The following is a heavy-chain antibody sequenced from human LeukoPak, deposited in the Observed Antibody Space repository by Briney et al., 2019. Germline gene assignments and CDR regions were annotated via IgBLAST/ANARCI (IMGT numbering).Heavy chain of an antibody. CDR2: INPHSGGT. J-gene: IGHJ4*02. Sequence: ASVKVSCKASGFTFTGYYIHWLRQAPGQGLEWMGYINPHSGGTNSPQKFQGRVTMTTDTSISAAYMELRSLISDDTAMYYCVREGNELLSKNFDYWGQGTLVTVSS. CDR3: VREGNELLSKNFDY. D-gene: IGHD2-21*02. CDR1: GFTFTGYY. V-gene: IGHV1-2*02.